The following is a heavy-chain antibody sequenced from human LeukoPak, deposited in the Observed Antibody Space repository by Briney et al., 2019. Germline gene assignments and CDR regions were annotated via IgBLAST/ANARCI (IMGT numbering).Heavy chain of an antibody. Sequence: GETLRLSCAASGFTFSSYWMHWVRQAPGKGLVWVSRINSDGSSTSYADSVKGRFTISRDNAKNTLYLQMNSLRAEDTAVYYCAREDGGAVAGTPYYYYYMDVWGKGTTVTISS. CDR3: AREDGGAVAGTPYYYYYMDV. CDR2: INSDGSST. D-gene: IGHD6-19*01. J-gene: IGHJ6*03. V-gene: IGHV3-74*01. CDR1: GFTFSSYW.